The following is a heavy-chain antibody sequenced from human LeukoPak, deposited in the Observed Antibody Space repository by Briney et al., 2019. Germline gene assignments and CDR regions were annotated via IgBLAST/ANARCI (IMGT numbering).Heavy chain of an antibody. Sequence: GGSLRLSCAASGFTVSSNYMSWVRQAPGKGLEWVSVIYSGGSTYYADSVKGRFTISRHNSKNTLYPQMNSLRAEDTAVYYCAKDEEQRVFWDAFDICGQGTMVTVSS. CDR1: GFTVSSNY. J-gene: IGHJ3*02. D-gene: IGHD6-6*01. CDR2: IYSGGST. CDR3: AKDEEQRVFWDAFDI. V-gene: IGHV3-53*01.